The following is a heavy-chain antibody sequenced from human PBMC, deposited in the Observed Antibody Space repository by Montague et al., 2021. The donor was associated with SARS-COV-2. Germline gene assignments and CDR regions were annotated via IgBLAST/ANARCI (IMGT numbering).Heavy chain of an antibody. V-gene: IGHV3-48*03. CDR3: TRDYRSIVGDGLDI. Sequence: SLRLSCAASGFTFSNYDMNWVRQAPGKGPEWISYISTSAYTTSYAGSVKSRFTISRDNGKNSLYPQMNSLRVEDTAVYYCTRDYRSIVGDGLDIWGQGTKVTVSS. CDR2: ISTSAYTT. CDR1: GFTFSNYD. D-gene: IGHD3-16*02. J-gene: IGHJ3*02.